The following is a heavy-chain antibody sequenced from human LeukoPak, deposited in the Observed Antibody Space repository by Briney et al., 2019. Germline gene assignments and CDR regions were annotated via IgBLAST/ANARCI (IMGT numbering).Heavy chain of an antibody. CDR3: ARDVQGAMTYCGMDV. CDR1: GYSFTGYY. D-gene: IGHD2-2*01. Sequence: ASVKVFCKVSGYSFTGYYLHWVRQAPGHGLECMGWINPNSGGTNYAQKFQGRVTMTRDTSISTAYMELSRLRFEDTAVYFCARDVQGAMTYCGMDVWGQGSTVTVSS. J-gene: IGHJ6*01. V-gene: IGHV1-2*02. CDR2: INPNSGGT.